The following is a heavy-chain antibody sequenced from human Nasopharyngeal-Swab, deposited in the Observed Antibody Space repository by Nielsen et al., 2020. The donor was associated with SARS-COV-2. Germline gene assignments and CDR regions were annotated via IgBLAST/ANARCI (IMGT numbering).Heavy chain of an antibody. V-gene: IGHV4-39*07. CDR2: IYYTGNT. CDR3: ARDRESSGYYQTFDY. J-gene: IGHJ4*02. D-gene: IGHD3-22*01. Sequence: SETLSLTCTVSGGSIRSSSYYWGWIRQPPGKGLEWIGSIYYTGNTYYNPSLKSRLTMLIDTSNNQFSQKLNSVTAADTAVYYCARDRESSGYYQTFDYWGQGTLVTVSS. CDR1: GGSIRSSSYY.